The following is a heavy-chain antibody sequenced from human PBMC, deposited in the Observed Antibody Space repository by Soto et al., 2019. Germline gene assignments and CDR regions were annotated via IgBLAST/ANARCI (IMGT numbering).Heavy chain of an antibody. Sequence: ASVKVSCKASGYTFTSYGISWVRQAPGQGLEWMGWISAYNGNTNYAQKLQGRVTMTTDTSTSTAYMELRSLRSDDMAVYYCARRSIVVVVALSGMDVWGQGTTVTVSS. CDR1: GYTFTSYG. D-gene: IGHD2-15*01. J-gene: IGHJ6*02. V-gene: IGHV1-18*03. CDR2: ISAYNGNT. CDR3: ARRSIVVVVALSGMDV.